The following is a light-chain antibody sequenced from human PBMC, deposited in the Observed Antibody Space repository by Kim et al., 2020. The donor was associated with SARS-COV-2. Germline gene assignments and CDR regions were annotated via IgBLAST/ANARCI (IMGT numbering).Light chain of an antibody. CDR3: QQYLNWLPYT. J-gene: IGKJ2*01. CDR2: GAS. CDR1: QRISIN. V-gene: IGKV3-15*01. Sequence: VSPGERATLTCRTSQRISINLAWYQQKPGQAPRLLIDGASSRASGIPARFSGSGSGTEFTLTISNVQSEDVAVYYCQQYLNWLPYTFGQGTKLEI.